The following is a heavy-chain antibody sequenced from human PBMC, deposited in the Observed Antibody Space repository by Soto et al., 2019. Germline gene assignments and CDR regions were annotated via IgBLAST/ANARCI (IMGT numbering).Heavy chain of an antibody. CDR3: ANESEDIAVAGTADY. V-gene: IGHV3-21*01. J-gene: IGHJ4*02. D-gene: IGHD6-19*01. CDR2: ISSSSSYI. Sequence: GSLRLSCAASGFTFSSYSMNWVRQAPGKGLEWVSSISSSSSYIYYADSVKGRFTISRDNAKNTLYLQMNSLRAEDTAVYYCANESEDIAVAGTADYWGQGTLVTVSS. CDR1: GFTFSSYS.